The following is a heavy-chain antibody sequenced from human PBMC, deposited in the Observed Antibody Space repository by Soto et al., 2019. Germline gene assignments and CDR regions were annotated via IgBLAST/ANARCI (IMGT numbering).Heavy chain of an antibody. CDR2: ISDYNGNT. CDR3: ARVVGDYVWGSYRPYYFDY. D-gene: IGHD3-16*02. Sequence: QVQLVQSGAEGKKPGASVKVSCKASGYTFTSYGIRWVRQAPGQGLECMGWISDYNGNTNYAQKFQGRVTMTTDTSTSNAYMELRSLRSDDTAVYYCARVVGDYVWGSYRPYYFDYWGQGTLVPVSS. V-gene: IGHV1-18*01. CDR1: GYTFTSYG. J-gene: IGHJ4*02.